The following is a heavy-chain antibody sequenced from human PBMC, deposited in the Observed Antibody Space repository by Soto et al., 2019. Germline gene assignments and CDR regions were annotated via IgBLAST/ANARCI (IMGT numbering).Heavy chain of an antibody. CDR1: GFTFSSYS. D-gene: IGHD3-10*01. CDR3: ARKPSFGNDAFDI. Sequence: GGSLRLSCAASGFTFSSYSMNWVRQAPGKGLEWVSSISSSSIYIYYADSVKGRFTISRDNEKNSLYLQMNSLRAEDTAVYYCARKPSFGNDAFDIWGQGTMVTVSS. V-gene: IGHV3-21*01. CDR2: ISSSSIYI. J-gene: IGHJ3*02.